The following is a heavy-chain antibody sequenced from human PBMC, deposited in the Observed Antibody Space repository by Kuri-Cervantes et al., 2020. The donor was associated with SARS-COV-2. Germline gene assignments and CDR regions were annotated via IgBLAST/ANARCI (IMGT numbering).Heavy chain of an antibody. CDR1: GGSISSGDYY. CDR3: ARNQVGGYYYYYMDV. V-gene: IGHV4-30-4*08. D-gene: IGHD1-26*01. J-gene: IGHJ6*03. Sequence: LRLSCTVSGGSISSGDYYWSWIRQPPGKGLEWIGYIYYSGSTYYSPSLKSRVTISVDTSKNQFSLKLSSVTAADTAVYYCARNQVGGYYYYYMDVWGKGTTVTVSS. CDR2: IYYSGST.